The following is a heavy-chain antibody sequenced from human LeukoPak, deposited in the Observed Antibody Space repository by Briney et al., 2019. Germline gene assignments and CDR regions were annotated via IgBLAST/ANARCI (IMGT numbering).Heavy chain of an antibody. J-gene: IGHJ4*02. Sequence: PGGSLRLSCAASGLTFSSYSMNWVRQAPGKGLEWVASVSPSSSYIYYADSVKGRFTISRDNAKNSLYLQMHSLRDEDTAVYYCARAPPRYGSGSFRFDFWGQGTLVTVSS. CDR1: GLTFSSYS. D-gene: IGHD3-10*01. CDR3: ARAPPRYGSGSFRFDF. CDR2: VSPSSSYI. V-gene: IGHV3-21*01.